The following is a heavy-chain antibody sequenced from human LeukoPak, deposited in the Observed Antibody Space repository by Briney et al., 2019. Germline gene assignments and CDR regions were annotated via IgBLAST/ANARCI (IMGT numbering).Heavy chain of an antibody. D-gene: IGHD3-10*01. J-gene: IGHJ4*02. V-gene: IGHV4-39*01. CDR3: ARHIAILGSKSPRHPYYFDY. Sequence: SETLSLTCTVSGGSISSSSYYWGWIRQPPGKGLEWRGSIYYSGSTYYNPSLKSRVTISVDTSKNQFSLKLSSVTAADTAVYYCARHIAILGSKSPRHPYYFDYWGQGTLVTVSS. CDR2: IYYSGST. CDR1: GGSISSSSYY.